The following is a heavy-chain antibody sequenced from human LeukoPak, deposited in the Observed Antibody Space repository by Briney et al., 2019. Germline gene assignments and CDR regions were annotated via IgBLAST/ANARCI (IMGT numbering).Heavy chain of an antibody. D-gene: IGHD5-18*01. V-gene: IGHV3-30-3*01. J-gene: IGHJ4*02. CDR3: AKPGVDTAMVYYFDY. Sequence: GGSLRLSCAASGFTFSSYAMHWVRQAPGKGLEWVAVISYDGSNKYYADSVKGRFTISRDKSKNTLYLQMNSLRAEDTAVYYCAKPGVDTAMVYYFDYWGQGTLVTVSS. CDR1: GFTFSSYA. CDR2: ISYDGSNK.